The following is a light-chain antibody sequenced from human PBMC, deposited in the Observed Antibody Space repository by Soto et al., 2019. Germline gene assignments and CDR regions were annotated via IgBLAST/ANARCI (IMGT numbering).Light chain of an antibody. CDR1: SSDVGSYNL. CDR2: EVS. Sequence: QSVLTQPASVYGSPGQSITISCTGTSSDVGSYNLVSWYQQHPGKAPKLMIYEVSKRPSGVSNRFSGSKSGNTASLTISGLQAEDEADYYCCSYAGSSTSLYVFGTGTKVTVL. J-gene: IGLJ1*01. CDR3: CSYAGSSTSLYV. V-gene: IGLV2-23*02.